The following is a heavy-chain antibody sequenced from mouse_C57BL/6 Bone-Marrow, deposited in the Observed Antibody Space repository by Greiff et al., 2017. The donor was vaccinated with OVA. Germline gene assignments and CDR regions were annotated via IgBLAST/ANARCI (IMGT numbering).Heavy chain of an antibody. V-gene: IGHV1-59*01. CDR1: GYTFTSYW. CDR2: IDPSDSYT. J-gene: IGHJ2*01. CDR3: ARRYGPYFDY. D-gene: IGHD2-14*01. Sequence: VQLQQPGAELVRPGTSVKLSCKASGYTFTSYWMHWVKQRPGQGLEWIGVIDPSDSYTNYNQKFKGKATLTVDTSSSTAYMQLSSLTSEDSAGYYCARRYGPYFDYWGQGTTLTVSS.